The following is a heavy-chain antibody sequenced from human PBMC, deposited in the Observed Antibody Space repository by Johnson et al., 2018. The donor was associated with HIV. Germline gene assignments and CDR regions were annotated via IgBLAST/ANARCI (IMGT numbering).Heavy chain of an antibody. CDR2: IWYDGSNK. V-gene: IGHV3-33*01. Sequence: VQLVESGGGVVQPGRSLRLSCEASGFTFSSYGMHWVRQAPGKGLEWVAVIWYDGSNKYYADSVKGRFTISRDNSKNTLYLQMNSLRAEETAVYYCARDGWGSRGWDDAFDIWGQGTMVTVSS. J-gene: IGHJ3*02. D-gene: IGHD6-19*01. CDR3: ARDGWGSRGWDDAFDI. CDR1: GFTFSSYG.